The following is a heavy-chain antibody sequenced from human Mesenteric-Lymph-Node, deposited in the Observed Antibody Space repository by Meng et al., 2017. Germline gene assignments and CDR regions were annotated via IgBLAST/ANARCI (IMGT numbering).Heavy chain of an antibody. Sequence: SETLSLTCTVSGGSISSYYWSWIRQPPGKGLEWIGYIYYSGSTNYNPSLKSRVTISVDTSKNQFSLKLNSVTAADTAVYYCARGSYYDSSGYYPAHYFDYWGQGTLVTVSS. CDR3: ARGSYYDSSGYYPAHYFDY. CDR1: GGSISSYY. CDR2: IYYSGST. D-gene: IGHD3-22*01. J-gene: IGHJ4*02. V-gene: IGHV4-59*01.